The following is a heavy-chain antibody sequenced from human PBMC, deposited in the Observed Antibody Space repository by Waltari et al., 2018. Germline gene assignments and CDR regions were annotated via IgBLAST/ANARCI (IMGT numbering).Heavy chain of an antibody. V-gene: IGHV4-34*01. CDR2: INHSGST. CDR3: ARGLPTMIVVVITTAYYFDY. CDR1: GGSFRGYY. J-gene: IGHJ4*02. Sequence: QVQLQQWGAGLLKPSETLSLTCAVYGGSFRGYYWSWIRQPPGKGLEWIGEINHSGSTNYNPSLKSRVTISVDTSKNQFSLKLSSVTAADTAVYYCARGLPTMIVVVITTAYYFDYWGQGTLVTVSS. D-gene: IGHD3-22*01.